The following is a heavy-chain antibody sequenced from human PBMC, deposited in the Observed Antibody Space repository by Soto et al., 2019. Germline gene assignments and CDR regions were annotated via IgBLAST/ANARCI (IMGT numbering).Heavy chain of an antibody. CDR1: GFTFSSYW. CDR2: IKQDGSEK. J-gene: IGHJ4*02. Sequence: EVQLVESGGGLVQPGGSLRLSCAASGFTFSSYWMSWVRQAPGKGLEWVANIKQDGSEKYYVDSVKGRFTISRDNAKNSLYLKMNSLSAEDKAVYYCARGGRSGDYWGQGTLGTGSS. V-gene: IGHV3-7*01. CDR3: ARGGRSGDY. D-gene: IGHD2-15*01.